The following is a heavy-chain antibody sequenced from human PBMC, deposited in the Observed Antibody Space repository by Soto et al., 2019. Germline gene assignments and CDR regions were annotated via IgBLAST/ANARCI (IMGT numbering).Heavy chain of an antibody. CDR2: IYWDDDK. D-gene: IGHD3-16*01. J-gene: IGHJ5*02. Sequence: QITLKESGPTLVKPTQTLTLTCTFSGFSLTTRGVGVGWIRQPPGKALECLALIYWDDDKRYSPSLQSRLSNTTDTSKTQVVLTMTNVDPVDTATYYCAHIPNYYQYDWFDPWGQGTLVSVSS. CDR3: AHIPNYYQYDWFDP. V-gene: IGHV2-5*02. CDR1: GFSLTTRGVG.